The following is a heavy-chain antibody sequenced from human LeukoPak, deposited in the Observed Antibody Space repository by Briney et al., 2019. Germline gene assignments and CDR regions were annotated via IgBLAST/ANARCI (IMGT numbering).Heavy chain of an antibody. CDR1: GFTFSRYW. J-gene: IGHJ5*02. CDR2: INPDGSTT. D-gene: IGHD3-22*01. V-gene: IGHV3-74*01. CDR3: ARVLSGSWDWFDP. Sequence: GGSLRLSCAASGFTFSRYWIHWVRQAPGKGLEWVSRINPDGSTTTYADSVKGRFTISRDNAKNTVYLQMNSLRAEDTAVYYCARVLSGSWDWFDPWGQGALVTVSS.